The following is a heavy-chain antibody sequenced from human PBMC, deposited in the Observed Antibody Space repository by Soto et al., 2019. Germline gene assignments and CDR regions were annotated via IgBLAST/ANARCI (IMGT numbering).Heavy chain of an antibody. CDR1: GYTFTSYG. CDR2: VNAYNGNT. Sequence: QFQLVQSGAEVKKPGASGNVSWKASGYTFTSYGITWVRQAPGQGLEWRGWVNAYNGNTNYAQKFQRRVTTITDTSTSTAYMELRSLRSDDMAVYYCASEAVSGRTWCDYLGQLNLVTVSS. J-gene: IGHJ4*02. V-gene: IGHV1-18*03. D-gene: IGHD6-19*01. CDR3: ASEAVSGRTWCDY.